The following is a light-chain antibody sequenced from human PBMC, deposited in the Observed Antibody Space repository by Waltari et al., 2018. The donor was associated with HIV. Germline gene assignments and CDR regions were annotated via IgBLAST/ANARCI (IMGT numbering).Light chain of an antibody. CDR3: TSYIRSAIPV. CDR2: EVG. CDR1: DTDHYD. V-gene: IGLV2-14*01. J-gene: IGLJ2*01. Sequence: QSALTQPASVSGSPGQSITSSCTGTDTDHYDVTWYQHRPGAAPKVIIFEVGNRPSGVSNRCSGSRSCNTASLTISGLLAEDEADYFCTSYIRSAIPVFGGGTKVTVL.